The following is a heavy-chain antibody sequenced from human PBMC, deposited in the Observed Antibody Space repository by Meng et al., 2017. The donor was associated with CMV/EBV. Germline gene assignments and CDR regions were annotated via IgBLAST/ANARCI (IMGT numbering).Heavy chain of an antibody. CDR2: IYHSGST. CDR1: SISSSNW. D-gene: IGHD2-2*01. CDR3: ARLGCSSTSCSRGWFDP. V-gene: IGHV4-4*02. J-gene: IGHJ5*02. Sequence: SISSSNWWSWVRQPPGKGLEWIGEIYHSGSTNYNPSLKSRVTISVDKSKNQFSLKLSSVTAADTAVYYCARLGCSSTSCSRGWFDPWDQGTLVTVSS.